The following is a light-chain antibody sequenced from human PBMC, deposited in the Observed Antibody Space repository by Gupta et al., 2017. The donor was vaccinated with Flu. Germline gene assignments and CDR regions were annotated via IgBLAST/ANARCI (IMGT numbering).Light chain of an antibody. CDR3: QQYGSSRWT. Sequence: IVLTQSPGTLSLSPGERATLSCRASQSVSSSYLAWYQQKPGQAPRRLIYGASSRATGIPDRCSGSGSGTDFTLTISRLEPEDFAVYYCQQYGSSRWTFGQGTKVEIK. CDR1: QSVSSSY. J-gene: IGKJ1*01. V-gene: IGKV3-20*01. CDR2: GAS.